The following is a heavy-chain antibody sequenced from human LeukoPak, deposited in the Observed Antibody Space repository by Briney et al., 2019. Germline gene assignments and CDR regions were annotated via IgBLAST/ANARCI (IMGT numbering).Heavy chain of an antibody. D-gene: IGHD6-19*01. CDR2: IYYSGST. Sequence: PSETLSLTCTVSGGSISSYYWSWIRQPPGKGLEWIGYIYYSGSTNYNPSLKSRVTISVDTSKNQFSLKLSSVTAADTAVYYCARTSSGGYNWFDPWGQGTLVTVSS. CDR3: ARTSSGGYNWFDP. V-gene: IGHV4-59*08. J-gene: IGHJ5*02. CDR1: GGSISSYY.